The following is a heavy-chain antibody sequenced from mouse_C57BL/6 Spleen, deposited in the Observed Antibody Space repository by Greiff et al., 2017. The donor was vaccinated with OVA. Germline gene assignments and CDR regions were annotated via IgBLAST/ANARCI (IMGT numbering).Heavy chain of an antibody. J-gene: IGHJ4*01. CDR2: IHPNSGST. Sequence: VQLQQPGAELVKPGASVKLSCTASGFTFTSYCMHWVKQRPGQGLEWIGMIHPNSGSTNYDAKFQSTATLTVDKSSRTAYMLRSRLTDEDSAVYYCTREPEAMDYWGQGTSVTVSS. CDR3: TREPEAMDY. V-gene: IGHV1-64*01. CDR1: GFTFTSYC.